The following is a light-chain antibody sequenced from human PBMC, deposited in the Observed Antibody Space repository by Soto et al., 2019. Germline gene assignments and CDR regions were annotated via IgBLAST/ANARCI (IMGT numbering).Light chain of an antibody. V-gene: IGKV4-1*01. CDR2: WAS. Sequence: DIVMTQSPDSLAVSLGERATINCKSSQSVLYSSNNKNYLAWYQQKPGQPPKLLMYWASTRESGVPDRFSGSGSGTDFTLTNRSLQAEAVAVYYCQQYYITPRFGGGTMVEIK. J-gene: IGKJ4*01. CDR1: QSVLYSSNNKNY. CDR3: QQYYITPR.